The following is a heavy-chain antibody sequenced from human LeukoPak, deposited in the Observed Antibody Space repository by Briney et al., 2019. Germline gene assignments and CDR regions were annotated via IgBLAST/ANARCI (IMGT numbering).Heavy chain of an antibody. J-gene: IGHJ4*02. CDR1: GYTFTSYG. CDR3: ARDTIAAAGYLFDY. Sequence: ASVKVSCKASGYTFTSYGISWVRQAPGQGLEWMGWISAYNGNTNYAQKLKGRVTITADTSTNTAYRELRSLRSDDTAVYYCARDTIAAAGYLFDYGGQGTLVTVSS. V-gene: IGHV1-18*01. CDR2: ISAYNGNT. D-gene: IGHD6-13*01.